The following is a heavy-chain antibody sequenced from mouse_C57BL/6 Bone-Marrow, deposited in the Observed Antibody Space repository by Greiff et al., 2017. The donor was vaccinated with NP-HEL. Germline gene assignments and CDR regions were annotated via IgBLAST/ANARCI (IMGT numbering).Heavy chain of an antibody. CDR2: ISSGRSTI. J-gene: IGHJ2*01. Sequence: EVQRVESGGGLVKPGGSLKLSCAASGFTFSDYGMHWVRQAPEKGLEWVAYISSGRSTIYYADTVKGRFTISRDNAKNTLFLQMTSLRSEDTAMYYCARQDYGSSYDFDYWGQGTTLTVSS. CDR3: ARQDYGSSYDFDY. CDR1: GFTFSDYG. V-gene: IGHV5-17*01. D-gene: IGHD1-1*01.